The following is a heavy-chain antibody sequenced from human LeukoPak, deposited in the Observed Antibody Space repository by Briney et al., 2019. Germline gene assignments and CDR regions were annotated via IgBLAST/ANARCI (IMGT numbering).Heavy chain of an antibody. CDR1: GYTFTGYY. Sequence: ASVKVSCKASGYTFTGYYMHWVRQAPGQGLEWMGWINPNSGGTNYAQKFQGRVTMTRDTSISTAYMELSRLRSDDTAVYYCARDWSGDYVWGSYRYYYYYYMDVWGKGTTVT. J-gene: IGHJ6*03. D-gene: IGHD3-16*02. CDR3: ARDWSGDYVWGSYRYYYYYYMDV. CDR2: INPNSGGT. V-gene: IGHV1-2*02.